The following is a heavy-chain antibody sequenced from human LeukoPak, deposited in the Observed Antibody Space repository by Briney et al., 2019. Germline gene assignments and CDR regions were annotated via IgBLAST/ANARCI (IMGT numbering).Heavy chain of an antibody. J-gene: IGHJ4*02. CDR1: GFTFSSYA. CDR3: AKGSAAAVVDY. CDR2: ISGSGGST. Sequence: GGSLRLSCAASGFTFSSYAMSWVRQAPGKGLEWVSAISGSGGSTYYADSVKGRFTISRDNSQNTLHLQMNSLRAEDTAVYYCAKGSAAAVVDYWGQGTLVTVSS. D-gene: IGHD2-15*01. V-gene: IGHV3-23*01.